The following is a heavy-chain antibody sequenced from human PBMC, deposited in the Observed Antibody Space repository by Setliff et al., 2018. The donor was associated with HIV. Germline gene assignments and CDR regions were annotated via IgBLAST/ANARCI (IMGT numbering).Heavy chain of an antibody. CDR3: AKGAYLLPFDP. Sequence: PGGSLRLSCAASGFTFSTYAMSWVRQAPGKGLEWVSGISGSGGNTYYADSVKGRFTISRDNSKNTLFLQMNSLRAEDTAVYYCAKGAYLLPFDPWGQGTLVTVSS. CDR2: ISGSGGNT. J-gene: IGHJ5*02. CDR1: GFTFSTYA. D-gene: IGHD2-15*01. V-gene: IGHV3-23*01.